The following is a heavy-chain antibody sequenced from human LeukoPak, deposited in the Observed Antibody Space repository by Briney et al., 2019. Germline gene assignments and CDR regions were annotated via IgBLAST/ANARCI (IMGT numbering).Heavy chain of an antibody. D-gene: IGHD4-17*01. V-gene: IGHV3-23*01. CDR2: ISGSDGST. J-gene: IGHJ4*02. Sequence: GGSLRLSCAASGFTFSKYAMGWARQAPGKGLEWVSAISGSDGSTFYADSVKGRFTISRDNSKNTLSLQMNNLRAEDTALYYCVKDSSVPYGITDWGQGTLVTVS. CDR3: VKDSSVPYGITD. CDR1: GFTFSKYA.